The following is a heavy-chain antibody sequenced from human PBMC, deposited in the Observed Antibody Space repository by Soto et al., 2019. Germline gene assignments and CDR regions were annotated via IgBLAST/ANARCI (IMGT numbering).Heavy chain of an antibody. D-gene: IGHD2-15*01. Sequence: LRLSCAASGFTFSSYAMSWVRQAPGKGLEWVSAISGSGGSTYYADSVKGRFTISRDNAKNTLYLQMNSLRAEDTAVYYCAKDLGSGIYCSGGSCYAPFDYWGQGTLVTVSS. CDR2: ISGSGGST. V-gene: IGHV3-23*01. CDR1: GFTFSSYA. J-gene: IGHJ4*02. CDR3: AKDLGSGIYCSGGSCYAPFDY.